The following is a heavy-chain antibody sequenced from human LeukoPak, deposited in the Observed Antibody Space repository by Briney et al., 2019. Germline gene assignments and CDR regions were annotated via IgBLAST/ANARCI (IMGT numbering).Heavy chain of an antibody. CDR3: ARDRLEAVTDDDYFDY. V-gene: IGHV3-33*08. CDR2: IWYDGSNK. J-gene: IGHJ4*02. D-gene: IGHD2-21*02. CDR1: GFTFSSYA. Sequence: PGGSLRLSCAASGFTFSSYAMHWVRQAPGKGPEWVALIWYDGSNKYYGESVKGRFTISRDNSKNTVYLQMNSLRAEDTGVYYCARDRLEAVTDDDYFDYWGQGTLVTVSS.